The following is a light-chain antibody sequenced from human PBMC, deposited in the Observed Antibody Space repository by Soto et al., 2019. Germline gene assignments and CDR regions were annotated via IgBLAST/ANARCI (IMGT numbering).Light chain of an antibody. CDR2: DVS. CDR3: CSYAGSYTFNV. Sequence: QSALTQPRSVSGSPGQSVTISCTGTSSDVGGYNYASWYQQHPGKAPKLMIYDVSKRPSGVPDRFSGSKSGNTASLTISGLQAEDEADYYCCSYAGSYTFNVFGTGTKLTVL. J-gene: IGLJ1*01. CDR1: SSDVGGYNY. V-gene: IGLV2-11*01.